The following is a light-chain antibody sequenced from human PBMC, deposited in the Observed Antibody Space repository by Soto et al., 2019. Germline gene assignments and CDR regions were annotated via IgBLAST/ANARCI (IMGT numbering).Light chain of an antibody. CDR2: EVY. CDR3: SSYTTNHTRV. V-gene: IGLV2-14*01. J-gene: IGLJ3*02. Sequence: QSALTQPASVSGSPGQSITFSCTGTSNDIGGYNYVSWFQHHPDKAPKLIIYEVYDRPSAVSNRFSGSKSGNTASLTISGLQPEDEDDYYGSSYTTNHTRVFGGGTKLTVL. CDR1: SNDIGGYNY.